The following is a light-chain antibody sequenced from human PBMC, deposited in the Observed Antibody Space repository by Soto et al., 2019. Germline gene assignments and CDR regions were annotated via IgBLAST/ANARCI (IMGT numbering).Light chain of an antibody. CDR3: GSWDSSLMAVV. Sequence: QSVLTQPPSVSAASGQKVTISCSGSSSNIGKNYVSWYQQVPGTAPKLLNYDENKRPSGIPDRFSASKSGTSATLGITGLQTGDEADYYCGSWDSSLMAVVFGGGTKHTVL. CDR2: DEN. V-gene: IGLV1-51*01. J-gene: IGLJ2*01. CDR1: SSNIGKNY.